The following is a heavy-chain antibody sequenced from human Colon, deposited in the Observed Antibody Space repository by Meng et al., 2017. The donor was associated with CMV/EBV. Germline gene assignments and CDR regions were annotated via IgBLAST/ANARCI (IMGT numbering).Heavy chain of an antibody. V-gene: IGHV4-59*01. D-gene: IGHD2-2*01. CDR3: ARADCSSSTCLFDS. J-gene: IGHJ4*02. Sequence: GSLRLSCSVSGGSLSNYYWSWIRQSPGKGLEWIGYIYYSGTTNYNPALKGRVTMSIDTSSKQFSLRLTSVTAADTAVYYCARADCSSSTCLFDSWGQGTLVTVSS. CDR1: GGSLSNYY. CDR2: IYYSGTT.